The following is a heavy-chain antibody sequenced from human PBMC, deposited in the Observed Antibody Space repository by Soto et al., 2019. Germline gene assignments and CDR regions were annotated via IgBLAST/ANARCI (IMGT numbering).Heavy chain of an antibody. CDR2: IWYDGSNK. D-gene: IGHD6-13*01. Sequence: GGSLRLSCAASGFTFSSYGMHWVRQAPGKGLEWVADIWYDGSNKYYADSVKGRFTISRDNSKNTLYLQMNSLRAEDTAVYYCARDVGRYSSSWYKKYYYYGMDVWGQGTTVTVSS. J-gene: IGHJ6*02. CDR3: ARDVGRYSSSWYKKYYYYGMDV. V-gene: IGHV3-33*01. CDR1: GFTFSSYG.